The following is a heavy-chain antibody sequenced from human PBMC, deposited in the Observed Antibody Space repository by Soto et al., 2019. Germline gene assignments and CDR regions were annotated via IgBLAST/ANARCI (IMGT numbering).Heavy chain of an antibody. CDR3: ARVTGGPLFDY. Sequence: SETLSLTCTVSGGSISSGDYYWSWIRQPPGKGLEWIGYIYYSGSTYYNLSLKSRVTISVDTSKNQFSLKLSSVTAADTAVYYCARVTGGPLFDYWGQGTLVTVSS. V-gene: IGHV4-30-4*01. CDR1: GGSISSGDYY. J-gene: IGHJ4*02. CDR2: IYYSGST. D-gene: IGHD7-27*01.